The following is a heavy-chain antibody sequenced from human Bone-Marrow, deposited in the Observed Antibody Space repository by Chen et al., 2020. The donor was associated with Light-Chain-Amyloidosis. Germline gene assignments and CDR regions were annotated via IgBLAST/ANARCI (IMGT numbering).Heavy chain of an antibody. V-gene: IGHV3-74*01. J-gene: IGHJ6*02. CDR1: GFSLRSYW. D-gene: IGHD6-13*01. CDR2: INGDGGWT. CDR3: ARSPYSTVAPHYYGMDL. Sequence: EAQLVESGGGLVQPGGSLRLSCAASGFSLRSYWMHWVRQVPGKGLVWVSRINGDGGWTNYAGSVKGRVTISKDNAKNTLYLQMNYLSAEDTAVYYCARSPYSTVAPHYYGMDLWGQGITVTVSS.